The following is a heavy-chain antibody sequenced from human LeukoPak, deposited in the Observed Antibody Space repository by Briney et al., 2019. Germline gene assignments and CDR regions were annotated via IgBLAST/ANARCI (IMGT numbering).Heavy chain of an antibody. CDR1: GFTGSSNY. J-gene: IGHJ4*02. D-gene: IGHD6-13*01. CDR3: ASVPGPWATAGHYYFDY. CDR2: IYSGGST. V-gene: IGHV3-53*01. Sequence: GGSLRLSCAASGFTGSSNYMSWVRQAPGTGLEWVSIIYSGGSTYYADSVKGRFTISRDNSKNTLYLQMNSLRAEDTAVYYCASVPGPWATAGHYYFDYWGQGTLVTVSS.